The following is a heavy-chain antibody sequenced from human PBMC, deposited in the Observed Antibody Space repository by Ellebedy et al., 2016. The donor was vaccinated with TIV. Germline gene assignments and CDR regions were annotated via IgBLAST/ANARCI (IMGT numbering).Heavy chain of an antibody. V-gene: IGHV3-7*03. J-gene: IGHJ6*02. D-gene: IGHD4/OR15-4a*01. Sequence: GGSLRLSCAASGFTFNSYWMSWVRQAPGEGLEWVANINQDGSRIYYVDSVKGRFTISRDNAKNSVYLRMDTLRVEDTAVYHCVRDGDYGDYSPGYYGMDVWGQGTTVTVSS. CDR1: GFTFNSYW. CDR3: VRDGDYGDYSPGYYGMDV. CDR2: INQDGSRI.